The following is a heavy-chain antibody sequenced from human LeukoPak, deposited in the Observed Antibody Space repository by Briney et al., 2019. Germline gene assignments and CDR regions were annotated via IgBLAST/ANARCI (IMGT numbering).Heavy chain of an antibody. CDR3: ARDSERWLRSRAFDY. D-gene: IGHD5-12*01. Sequence: ASVKVSCKASGYTFTSYGISWVRQAPGQGLEWMGWISAYNGNTNYAQKLQGRVTMTTDTSTSTAYMELRSPRSDDTAVYYCARDSERWLRSRAFDYWGQGTLVTVSS. V-gene: IGHV1-18*01. CDR1: GYTFTSYG. J-gene: IGHJ4*02. CDR2: ISAYNGNT.